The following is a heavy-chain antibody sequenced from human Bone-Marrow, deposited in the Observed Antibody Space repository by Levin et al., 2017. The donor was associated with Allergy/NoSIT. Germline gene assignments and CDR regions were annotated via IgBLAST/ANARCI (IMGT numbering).Heavy chain of an antibody. Sequence: SETLSLTCDISGDSVSSNSAAWHCIRQSPSRGLEWLGRTYYRSKWYYDYAVSVRSRMTINPDTSKNRFSLLLNSVTHEDTAVYYCARDPAEYTYGVSLSLDYWGQGSLVTVSS. CDR1: GDSVSSNSAA. J-gene: IGHJ4*02. D-gene: IGHD5-18*01. CDR2: TYYRSKWYY. V-gene: IGHV6-1*01. CDR3: ARDPAEYTYGVSLSLDY.